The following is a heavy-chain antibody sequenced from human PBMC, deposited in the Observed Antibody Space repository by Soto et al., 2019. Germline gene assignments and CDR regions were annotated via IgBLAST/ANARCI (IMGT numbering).Heavy chain of an antibody. Sequence: QVQLVQSGAEVKKPGASVKVSCKASGYTFTSYGISWVRQAPGQGLEWMGWISAYNGNTNYAQKLQGRVTMTTDTSTSTDYMEQRSLRSDDTAVYYCARAGSLRITMVRGEYYFDYWGQGTLVTVSS. V-gene: IGHV1-18*01. D-gene: IGHD3-10*01. J-gene: IGHJ4*02. CDR3: ARAGSLRITMVRGEYYFDY. CDR2: ISAYNGNT. CDR1: GYTFTSYG.